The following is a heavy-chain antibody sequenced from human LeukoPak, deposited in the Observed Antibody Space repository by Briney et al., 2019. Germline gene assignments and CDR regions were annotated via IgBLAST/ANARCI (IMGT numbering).Heavy chain of an antibody. J-gene: IGHJ4*02. CDR2: IKQDGSEK. CDR3: ARDRDWYSFDS. D-gene: IGHD6-19*01. Sequence: GGSLRLSCTASGFTFSSYWMDWVRQAPGKGLEWVANIKQDGSEKYYVDSVKGRSTISRDNAKNSLYLQMNSLRAEDTAVYYCARDRDWYSFDSWGQGTLVTVSS. V-gene: IGHV3-7*03. CDR1: GFTFSSYW.